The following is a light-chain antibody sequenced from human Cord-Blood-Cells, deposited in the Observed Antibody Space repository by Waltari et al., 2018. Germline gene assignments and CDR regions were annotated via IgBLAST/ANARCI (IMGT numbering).Light chain of an antibody. Sequence: QSALTQPRSVSGSPGQSVTISCTGTSSDVGGYNYVSWYQQHPGKAPKLMIYDVSKRPSGVPDRFSGSKSGNTASLTISGLQAEDEAYYYCCSYAGSYTCEVFGGGTKLTVL. J-gene: IGLJ3*02. V-gene: IGLV2-11*01. CDR3: CSYAGSYTCEV. CDR1: SSDVGGYNY. CDR2: DVS.